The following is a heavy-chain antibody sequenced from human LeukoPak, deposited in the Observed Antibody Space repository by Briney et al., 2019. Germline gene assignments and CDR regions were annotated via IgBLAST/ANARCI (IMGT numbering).Heavy chain of an antibody. CDR3: ARSKEKDNYYFDY. J-gene: IGHJ4*02. CDR1: GGSISSRSYY. CDR2: VYYRGST. V-gene: IGHV4-39*01. D-gene: IGHD1-1*01. Sequence: SETLSLTCTVSGGSISSRSYYWGWIRQPPGKGLEWIGTVYYRGSTYYSPSLKSRVTISVDTSKNQFSLKLSSVTAADTAVYYCARSKEKDNYYFDYWGQGTLVTVSS.